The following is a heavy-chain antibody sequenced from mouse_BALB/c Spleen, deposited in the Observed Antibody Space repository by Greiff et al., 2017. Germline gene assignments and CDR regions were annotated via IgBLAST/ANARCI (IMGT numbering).Heavy chain of an antibody. V-gene: IGHV1-14*01. CDR3: ARRDDYPFFAY. Sequence: EVQLVESGPELVKPGASVKMSCKASGYTFTSYVMHWVKQKPGQGLEWIGYINPYNDGTKYNEKFKGKATLTSDKSSSTAYMELSSLTSEDSAVYYCARRDDYPFFAYWGQGTLVTVSA. CDR2: INPYNDGT. CDR1: GYTFTSYV. D-gene: IGHD2-4*01. J-gene: IGHJ3*01.